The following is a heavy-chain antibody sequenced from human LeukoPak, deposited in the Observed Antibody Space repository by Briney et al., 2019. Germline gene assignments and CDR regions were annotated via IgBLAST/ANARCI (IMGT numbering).Heavy chain of an antibody. V-gene: IGHV4-4*02. CDR3: AREGGPYRPLDY. D-gene: IGHD3-16*01. J-gene: IGHJ4*02. Sequence: PSGTLSLTCDVSGGSITQTNCWTWVRQPPGKGLEWIGEVNLQGSTNYNPSLMGRVAISVDTSENHVSLQLTSVTAADTAVYYCAREGGPYRPLDYSGQGTLVTVS. CDR2: VNLQGST. CDR1: GGSITQTNC.